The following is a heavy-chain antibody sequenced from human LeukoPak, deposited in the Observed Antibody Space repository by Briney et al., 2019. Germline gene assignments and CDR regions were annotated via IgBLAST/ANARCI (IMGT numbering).Heavy chain of an antibody. D-gene: IGHD3-22*01. CDR1: GFSLSDAW. J-gene: IGHJ6*02. Sequence: KPGGSQRLSCAASGFSLSDAWMNSVRQAPGKWLEWVGLIKSEEDGSTTGFPEPAQGRFIISRDDEKNTLYLQMNSLTTEDRAVYYCSTSYESSTSSLKDYYGLDVWGQGTTVTVSS. V-gene: IGHV3-15*01. CDR2: IKSEEDGSTT. CDR3: STSYESSTSSLKDYYGLDV.